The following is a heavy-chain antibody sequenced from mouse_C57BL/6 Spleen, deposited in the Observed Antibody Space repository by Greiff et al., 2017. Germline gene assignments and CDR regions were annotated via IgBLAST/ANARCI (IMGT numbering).Heavy chain of an antibody. CDR3: ARRGSEGLGAMDY. D-gene: IGHD6-1*01. CDR1: GYSFTDYN. V-gene: IGHV1-39*01. CDR2: INPNYGTT. J-gene: IGHJ4*01. Sequence: VQLQQSGPELVKPGASVKISCKASGYSFTDYNMNWVKQSNGQSLEWIGVINPNYGTTSYNQKFKGKATLTADQSSSTASLQLNSLTSEDSAVDYCARRGSEGLGAMDYWGQGTSVTVSS.